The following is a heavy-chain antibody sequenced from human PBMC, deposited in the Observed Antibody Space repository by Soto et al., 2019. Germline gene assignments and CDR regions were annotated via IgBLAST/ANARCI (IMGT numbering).Heavy chain of an antibody. CDR3: AREDDGGDRDYYGLDV. Sequence: WTWIRQSPGKGLEWIGYIHYSGSIIYNPSFKSRVTISVDTSKNQFSLQLSSVTAAHTAVYFCAREDDGGDRDYYGLDVWGQGTTVTVSS. V-gene: IGHV4-30-4*08. D-gene: IGHD2-21*02. J-gene: IGHJ6*02. CDR2: IHYSGSI.